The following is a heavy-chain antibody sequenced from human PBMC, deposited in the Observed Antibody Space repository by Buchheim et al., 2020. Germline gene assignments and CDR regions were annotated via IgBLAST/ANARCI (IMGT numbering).Heavy chain of an antibody. CDR3: ATDLLLGRPDYLDH. Sequence: QVQLVESGGGVVRPGRSLRLSCAAFGFTFSSYDFHWVRQGPGKGLEWLAVISTHGNSYFHADSVLGRFTIPRDNFRHTVYLQMNGLRGEDTAVYYCATDLLLGRPDYLDHWGEGTL. J-gene: IGHJ4*02. D-gene: IGHD3-10*01. CDR2: ISTHGNSY. V-gene: IGHV3-30-3*01. CDR1: GFTFSSYD.